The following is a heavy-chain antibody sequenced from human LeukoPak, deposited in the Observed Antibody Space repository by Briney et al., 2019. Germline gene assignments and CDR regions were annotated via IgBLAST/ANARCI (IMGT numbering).Heavy chain of an antibody. CDR2: IKGKTGGGTT. V-gene: IGHV3-15*01. D-gene: IGHD3-10*01. Sequence: GGSLRLSCAASGFPFNNAWTSWVRQAPGKGLEWVGCIKGKTGGGTTDYAAPGKGRFTNSTADSKNPLSLQINSLTTEDPAIYSCSTLYGSGSRYKNSFDSWGQGALVTVSS. CDR1: GFPFNNAW. J-gene: IGHJ4*02. CDR3: STLYGSGSRYKNSFDS.